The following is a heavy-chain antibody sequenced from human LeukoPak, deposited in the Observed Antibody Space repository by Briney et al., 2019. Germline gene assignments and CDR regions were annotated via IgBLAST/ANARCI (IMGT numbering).Heavy chain of an antibody. D-gene: IGHD3-22*01. V-gene: IGHV4-61*02. J-gene: IGHJ4*02. CDR2: IYTSGST. CDR1: GGSISSGSYY. Sequence: SETLSLTCTVSGGSISSGSYYWSWIRQPTGKGLEWIGRIYTSGSTNYNPSLKSRVTISVDTSKNQFSLKLSSVTAADTAVYYCARDDDYYDSSGYYSWGQGTLVTVSS. CDR3: ARDDDYYDSSGYYS.